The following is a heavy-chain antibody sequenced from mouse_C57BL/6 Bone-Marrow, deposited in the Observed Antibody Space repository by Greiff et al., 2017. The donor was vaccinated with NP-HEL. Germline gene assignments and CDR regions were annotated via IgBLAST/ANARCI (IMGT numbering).Heavy chain of an antibody. V-gene: IGHV5-4*03. J-gene: IGHJ4*01. Sequence: EVKLQESGGGLVKPGGSLKLSCAASGFTFSSYAMSWVRQTPEKRLEWVATISDGGSYTYYPDNVKGRFTISRDNAKNNLYLQMSHLKSEDTAMYYCARVPHYGPQEYAMDYWGQGTSVTVSS. CDR2: ISDGGSYT. D-gene: IGHD1-1*02. CDR1: GFTFSSYA. CDR3: ARVPHYGPQEYAMDY.